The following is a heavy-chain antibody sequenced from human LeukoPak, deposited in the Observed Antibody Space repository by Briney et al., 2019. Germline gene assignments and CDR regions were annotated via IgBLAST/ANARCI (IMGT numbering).Heavy chain of an antibody. V-gene: IGHV3-48*04. CDR1: GFPFSSHG. D-gene: IGHD2-2*01. J-gene: IGHJ4*02. CDR3: AGVWTYCSSTSCLDY. CDR2: ISSSGSTI. Sequence: TGGSLRLSCAGSGFPFSSHGMNWVRQAPGKGLEWVSYISSSGSTIYYADSVKGRFTISRDNAKNSLYLQMNSLRAEDTAVYYCAGVWTYCSSTSCLDYWGQGTLVTVSS.